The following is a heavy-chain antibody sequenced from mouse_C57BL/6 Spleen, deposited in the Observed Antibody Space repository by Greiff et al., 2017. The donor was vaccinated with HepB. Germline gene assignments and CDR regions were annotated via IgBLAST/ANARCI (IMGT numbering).Heavy chain of an antibody. CDR1: GFTFSSYA. CDR3: AREGVGPWFAY. D-gene: IGHD1-1*01. Sequence: EVKLVESGGGLVKPGGSLKLSCAASGFTFSSYAMSWVRQTPEKRLEWVATISDGGSYTYYPDNVKGRFTISRDNAKNNLYLQMSHLKSEDTAMYYCAREGVGPWFAYWGQGTLVTVSA. V-gene: IGHV5-4*01. J-gene: IGHJ3*01. CDR2: ISDGGSYT.